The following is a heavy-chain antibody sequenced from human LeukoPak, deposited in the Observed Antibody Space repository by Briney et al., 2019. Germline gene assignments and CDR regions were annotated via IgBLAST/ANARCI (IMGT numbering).Heavy chain of an antibody. Sequence: SETLSPTCTVSGGTISSYYWSWIRQPPGKGLEWIGYIYYGGSTNYNPSLKSRVTISVDASKNQFSLKLRSVTAADTAMHFCARQIMMSGHLWSFDLWGRGTLGTVSS. V-gene: IGHV4-59*08. CDR2: IYYGGST. J-gene: IGHJ2*01. D-gene: IGHD3-16*01. CDR3: ARQIMMSGHLWSFDL. CDR1: GGTISSYY.